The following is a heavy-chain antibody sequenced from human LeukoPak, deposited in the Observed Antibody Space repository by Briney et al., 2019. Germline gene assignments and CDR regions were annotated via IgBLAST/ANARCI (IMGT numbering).Heavy chain of an antibody. D-gene: IGHD3-3*01. V-gene: IGHV4-4*07. CDR2: IHTSGST. CDR3: ARFPVLEWLFPEDY. Sequence: SETLSLTCTVSGSSVSSYYWSWIRQPAGKGLEWIGRIHTSGSTNYNPSLKSRVTISVDTSKNQFSLKLSSVTAADTAVYYCARFPVLEWLFPEDYWGQGTLVTVSS. CDR1: GSSVSSYY. J-gene: IGHJ4*02.